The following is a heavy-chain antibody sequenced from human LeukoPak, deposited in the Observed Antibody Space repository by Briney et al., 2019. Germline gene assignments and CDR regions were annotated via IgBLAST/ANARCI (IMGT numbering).Heavy chain of an antibody. D-gene: IGHD2-2*01. CDR3: ASDAYCSSTSCYGA. J-gene: IGHJ5*02. V-gene: IGHV1-2*02. Sequence: ASVKVSCKASGYTSTGYYMHRVRQAAGQGLEWMGWINPNSGGTNYAQKFQGRVTMTRDTSISTAYMELSRLRSDDTAVYYCASDAYCSSTSCYGAWGQGTLVTVSS. CDR2: INPNSGGT. CDR1: GYTSTGYY.